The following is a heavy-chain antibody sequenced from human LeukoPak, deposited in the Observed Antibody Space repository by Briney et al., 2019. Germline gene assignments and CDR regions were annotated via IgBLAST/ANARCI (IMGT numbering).Heavy chain of an antibody. J-gene: IGHJ4*02. D-gene: IGHD6-19*01. CDR1: GYTFTGYY. CDR2: LNPNSGGI. Sequence: ASVKVSCKASGYTFTGYYMHWVRQAPGQGLEWMGWLNPNSGGINSAQKFQGRVSMTRDTSITTASMELSSLRSDDTAVYYCARGGSGWYSGLDYWGQGTLVTVSS. V-gene: IGHV1-2*02. CDR3: ARGGSGWYSGLDY.